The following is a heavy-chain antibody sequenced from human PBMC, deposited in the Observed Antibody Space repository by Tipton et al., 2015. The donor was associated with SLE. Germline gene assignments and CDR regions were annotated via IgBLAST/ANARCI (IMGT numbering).Heavy chain of an antibody. Sequence: TLSLTCAVYGGSFTSYYWSWIRQPPGKGLEWIGEINHGGITNYNSSIKSRVTISVDASKNQFSLKLTSVTAADTAVYYCASGPLSYGDAFDVWAQGTMVTVSS. CDR3: ASGPLSYGDAFDV. J-gene: IGHJ3*01. V-gene: IGHV4-34*01. D-gene: IGHD1-26*01. CDR1: GGSFTSYY. CDR2: INHGGIT.